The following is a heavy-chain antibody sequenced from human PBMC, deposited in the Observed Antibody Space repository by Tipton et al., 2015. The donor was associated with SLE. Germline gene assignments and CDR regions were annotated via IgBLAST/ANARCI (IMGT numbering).Heavy chain of an antibody. CDR2: IYYSGST. Sequence: LRLSCTVSGGSLRSHYWSWIRDPPGKGLEWIGYIYYSGSTNYNTSLKSRVTISVDTSKNQFSLKLSSVTAADTAVYYCARARGSYQGYWYFDLWGRGTLVTVSS. V-gene: IGHV4-59*11. CDR1: GGSLRSHY. D-gene: IGHD1-26*01. J-gene: IGHJ2*01. CDR3: ARARGSYQGYWYFDL.